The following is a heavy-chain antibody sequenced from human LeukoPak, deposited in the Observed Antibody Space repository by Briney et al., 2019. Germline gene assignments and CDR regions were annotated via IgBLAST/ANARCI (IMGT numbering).Heavy chain of an antibody. V-gene: IGHV3-21*06. D-gene: IGHD2-8*01. CDR2: ISGSTTHR. Sequence: GGSLRLSCAASGFTFSSHNMNWVRQAPGKGLEWVSSISGSTTHRYYADSVKGRFTISRDNADNSLYLQMSSLRAEDTAVYYWARASGFAGVFDSWGQGTLVTVSS. J-gene: IGHJ4*02. CDR1: GFTFSSHN. CDR3: ARASGFAGVFDS.